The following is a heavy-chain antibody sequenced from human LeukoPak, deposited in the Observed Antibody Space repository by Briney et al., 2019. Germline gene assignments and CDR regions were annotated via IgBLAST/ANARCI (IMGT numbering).Heavy chain of an antibody. D-gene: IGHD2-15*01. J-gene: IGHJ6*02. CDR1: GFTLSSYR. V-gene: IGHV3-48*02. CDR2: ISSSSSTI. Sequence: GGSVRHLCAASGFTLSSYRMNWVRQAPGKGLEWVSYISSSSSTIYYADSVKGRFTIYRANAKNSLYLQMNSLRDEDTAVYYCARYCSGGSCYHAMDIRGQGTTVTVSS. CDR3: ARYCSGGSCYHAMDI.